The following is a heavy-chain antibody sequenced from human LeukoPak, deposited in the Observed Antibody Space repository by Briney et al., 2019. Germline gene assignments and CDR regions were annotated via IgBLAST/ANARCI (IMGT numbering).Heavy chain of an antibody. D-gene: IGHD1-26*01. CDR1: GYTFTSYY. J-gene: IGHJ4*02. Sequence: ASVKVSCKASGYTFTSYYMHWVRQATGQGLEWMGWMNPNSGNTGYAQKFQGRVTMTRNTSISTAYMELSSLRSEDTAVYYCARSRISLNSGSYAYWGQGTLVTVSS. V-gene: IGHV1-8*02. CDR2: MNPNSGNT. CDR3: ARSRISLNSGSYAY.